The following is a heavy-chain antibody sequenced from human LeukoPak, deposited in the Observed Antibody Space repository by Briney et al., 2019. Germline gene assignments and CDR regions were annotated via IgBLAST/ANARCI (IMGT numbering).Heavy chain of an antibody. V-gene: IGHV1-8*01. CDR1: AYTFTTYA. J-gene: IGHJ4*02. D-gene: IGHD3-10*01. CDR2: MNPNVGNT. CDR3: ARANYYGSGKKDLDY. Sequence: ASVKLSCKASAYTFTTYAISWVRQANGQGIEWIGWMNPNVGNTGYAQQFQGRVTMTRNTSMSTAYRELNSLRSEDTAVYYCARANYYGSGKKDLDYWGQGTLVTVSS.